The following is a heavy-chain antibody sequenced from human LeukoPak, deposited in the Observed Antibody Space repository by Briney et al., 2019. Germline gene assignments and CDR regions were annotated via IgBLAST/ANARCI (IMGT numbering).Heavy chain of an antibody. CDR3: ARSRYTWNDVLDY. D-gene: IGHD1-1*01. Sequence: SQTLSPTCTVSGGSISSGGYYWTWVRQHPGKGLEWIGYIYYSGSTHYNPSLTSRVTISVDTSKNQFSLKLSSVTAADTAVYYCARSRYTWNDVLDYWGQGTLVTVSS. J-gene: IGHJ4*02. CDR1: GGSISSGGYY. CDR2: IYYSGST. V-gene: IGHV4-31*03.